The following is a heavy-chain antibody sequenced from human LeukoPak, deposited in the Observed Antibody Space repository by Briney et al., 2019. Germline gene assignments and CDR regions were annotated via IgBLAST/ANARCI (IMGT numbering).Heavy chain of an antibody. CDR2: IYYSGST. D-gene: IGHD3-10*01. J-gene: IGHJ4*02. CDR3: ARGGPYYYGSGSYYY. Sequence: SETLSLTCTVSGGSISSYYWSWIRQPAGKGLEWIGYIYYSGSTNYNPSLKSRVTISVDTSKNQFSLKLSSVTAADTAVYYCARGGPYYYGSGSYYYWGQGTLVTVSS. V-gene: IGHV4-59*01. CDR1: GGSISSYY.